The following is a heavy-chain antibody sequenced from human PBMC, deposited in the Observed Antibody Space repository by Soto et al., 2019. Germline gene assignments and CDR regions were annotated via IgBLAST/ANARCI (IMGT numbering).Heavy chain of an antibody. CDR3: ASMPIVTTKTSYGMDV. CDR1: GGSMSRGGQS. J-gene: IGHJ6*02. V-gene: IGHV4-30-2*01. D-gene: IGHD4-4*01. CDR2: IYYTGST. Sequence: SETLSLTCAVSGGSMSRGGQSWSWIRQPPGKGLEWLGFIYYTGSTYYNPSLKSRVTLSVDRSKNQFSLNLTSVTAADTAVYYCASMPIVTTKTSYGMDVWGQGTTVTVSS.